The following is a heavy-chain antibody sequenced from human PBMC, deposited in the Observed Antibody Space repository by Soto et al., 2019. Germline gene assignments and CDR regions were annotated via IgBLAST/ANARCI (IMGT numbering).Heavy chain of an antibody. CDR1: GRSFRTYG. CDR3: AREATDYFDK. CDR2: IIPLDGKT. J-gene: IGHJ4*02. Sequence: QVQLAQSGAEVKKPGSSVKISCKASGRSFRTYGISWVRQAPGQGLQWMGRIIPLDGKTNYAQEVQGRVTFTADKSTTTAYLILSGLRYDDTAIYYCAREATDYFDKWGQGTLVTVSS. V-gene: IGHV1-69*04.